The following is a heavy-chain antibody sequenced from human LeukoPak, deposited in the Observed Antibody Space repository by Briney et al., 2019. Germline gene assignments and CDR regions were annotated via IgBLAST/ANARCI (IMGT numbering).Heavy chain of an antibody. V-gene: IGHV3-43*01. D-gene: IGHD4-17*01. CDR3: AKDYGDYEGSYFLDN. CDR2: ISWDGRNT. Sequence: GGSLRLSCAASGFRFHDYTMHWVRHAPGKGLEWVSLISWDGRNTYYADSVKGRFTISRDLSKHSLYLQMNSLRTEDTALYYCAKDYGDYEGSYFLDNWGQGTLVTVSS. CDR1: GFRFHDYT. J-gene: IGHJ4*02.